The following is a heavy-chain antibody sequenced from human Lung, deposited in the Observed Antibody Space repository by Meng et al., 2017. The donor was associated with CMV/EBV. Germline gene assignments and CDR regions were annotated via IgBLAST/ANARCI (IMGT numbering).Heavy chain of an antibody. J-gene: IGHJ4*02. CDR3: ARGAWNYVGVFDY. CDR2: INSDGSST. D-gene: IGHD1-7*01. V-gene: IGHV3-74*01. Sequence: GEXXKIPCAAPGFTFSSYRMHWVRQAPGKGLVWVSRINSDGSSTSYADSVKGRFTISRDNAKNTLYLQMNSLRAEDTAVYYCARGAWNYVGVFDYWGQGTLVTVSS. CDR1: GFTFSSYR.